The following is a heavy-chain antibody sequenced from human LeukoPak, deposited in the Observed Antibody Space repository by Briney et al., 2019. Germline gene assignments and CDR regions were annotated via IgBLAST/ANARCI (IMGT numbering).Heavy chain of an antibody. Sequence: ASVKVSCKVSGYTLTELSMHWVRQAPGKGLEWMGGFDPEDGETIYAQKFQGRVTMTEDTSTDTAYMELSSLRSEDTAVYYCATFGNWNDNDYYYYYGMDVWGQGTTVTVSS. CDR1: GYTLTELS. J-gene: IGHJ6*02. V-gene: IGHV1-24*01. D-gene: IGHD1-1*01. CDR2: FDPEDGET. CDR3: ATFGNWNDNDYYYYYGMDV.